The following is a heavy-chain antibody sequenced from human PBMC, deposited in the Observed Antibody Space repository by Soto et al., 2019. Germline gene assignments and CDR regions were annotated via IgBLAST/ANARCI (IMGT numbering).Heavy chain of an antibody. CDR2: ISGSGGST. J-gene: IGHJ4*02. CDR3: AKPNPGGDYIWGSYRYYFVS. CDR1: GFTFSSYA. Sequence: GGSLRLSCAASGFTFSSYAMSWVRQAPGKGLEWVSAISGSGGSTYYADSVKGRFTISRDNSKNTLYPQMNSLRAEDTAVYYCAKPNPGGDYIWGSYRYYFVSWGQGTLVTVSS. D-gene: IGHD3-16*02. V-gene: IGHV3-23*01.